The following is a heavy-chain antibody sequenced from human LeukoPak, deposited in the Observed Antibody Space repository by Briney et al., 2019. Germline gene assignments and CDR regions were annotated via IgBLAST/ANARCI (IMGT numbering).Heavy chain of an antibody. V-gene: IGHV3-53*01. CDR2: IYSGGST. D-gene: IGHD3-22*01. CDR1: GFTVSSNY. J-gene: IGHJ4*02. CDR3: AGTIVGKWAIDY. Sequence: GGSLRLSCAASGFTVSSNYMTWVRQAPGKGLEWVSVIYSGGSTYYADSVKGRFTISRDNSKNTLYLQMNSLRAEDTAVYYCAGTIVGKWAIDYWGQGTLVTVSS.